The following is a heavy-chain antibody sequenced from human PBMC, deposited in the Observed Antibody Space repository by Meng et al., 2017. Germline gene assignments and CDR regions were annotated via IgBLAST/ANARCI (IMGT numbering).Heavy chain of an antibody. CDR3: ARSPLRLSEAASYLSTVTTLFDY. D-gene: IGHD4-17*01. CDR2: IWYDGSNK. V-gene: IGHV3-33*01. J-gene: IGHJ4*02. CDR1: GFTFSSYG. Sequence: GESLKISCAASGFTFSSYGMHWVRQAPGKGLEWVAVIWYDGSNKYYADSVKGRFTISRDNSKNTLYLQMNSLRAEDTAVYYCARSPLRLSEAASYLSTVTTLFDYWGQGILVTVSS.